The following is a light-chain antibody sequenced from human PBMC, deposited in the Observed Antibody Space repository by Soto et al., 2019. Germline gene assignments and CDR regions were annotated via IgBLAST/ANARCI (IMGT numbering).Light chain of an antibody. V-gene: IGLV1-40*01. J-gene: IGLJ2*01. CDR3: QSYDSGLSGSV. CDR2: GNT. Sequence: QAVVTQPPSVSGAPGQRVTISCTGSSSNIGAGYDVHWYQQLPGTAPKLLIYGNTNRPSGVPDRFSGSKSGTSASLAITGLQADDEADYYCQSYDSGLSGSVFGGGTKLTVL. CDR1: SSNIGAGYD.